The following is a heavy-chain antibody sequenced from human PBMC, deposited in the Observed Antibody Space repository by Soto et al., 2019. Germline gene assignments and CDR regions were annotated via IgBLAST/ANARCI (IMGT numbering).Heavy chain of an antibody. V-gene: IGHV3-23*01. D-gene: IGHD2-15*01. CDR1: GFTFSSYA. CDR3: AKDRLLRGYCSGGSCFSWFDP. CDR2: VSGSGGST. J-gene: IGHJ5*02. Sequence: GGSLRLSCAASGFTFSSYAMSWVRQAPGKGLEWVSGVSGSGGSTYYADSVKGRFTISRDNSKSALFLQMKSLRAEDTAVYYCAKDRLLRGYCSGGSCFSWFDPWGQGALVTVSS.